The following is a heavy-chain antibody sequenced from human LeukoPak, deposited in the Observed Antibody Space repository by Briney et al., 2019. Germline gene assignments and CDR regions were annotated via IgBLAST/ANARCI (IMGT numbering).Heavy chain of an antibody. D-gene: IGHD3-22*01. CDR1: GYTFTGYY. V-gene: IGHV1-2*02. CDR2: INPNSGGT. Sequence: GASVKVSCKASGYTFTGYYMHWVRQAPGQGLEWMGWINPNSGGTNYAQKFQGRVTMTRDTSISTAYMELSRLRSDDTAVYYCARPSHYYDNSGSFDYWGQGTLVTVSS. J-gene: IGHJ4*02. CDR3: ARPSHYYDNSGSFDY.